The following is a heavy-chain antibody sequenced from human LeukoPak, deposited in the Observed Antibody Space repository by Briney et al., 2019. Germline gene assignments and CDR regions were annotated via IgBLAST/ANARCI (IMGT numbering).Heavy chain of an antibody. D-gene: IGHD3-3*01. CDR2: IYDSGST. Sequence: SETLSLTCTVSGDSISNSSHYWGWIRQPPGKGLEWSGSIYDSGSTYYNPSLKSRVTISVDTSKNQFSLKLSSVTAADTAVYYCARLFGSVVTNWFDPWGQGSLVTVSS. CDR3: ARLFGSVVTNWFDP. J-gene: IGHJ5*02. CDR1: GDSISNSSHY. V-gene: IGHV4-39*01.